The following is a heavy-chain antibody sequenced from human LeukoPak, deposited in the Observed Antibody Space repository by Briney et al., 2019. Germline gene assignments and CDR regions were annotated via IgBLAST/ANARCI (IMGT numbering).Heavy chain of an antibody. CDR2: IYYSGST. CDR3: ARQRRGYSYGYGWFDP. D-gene: IGHD5-18*01. J-gene: IGHJ5*02. V-gene: IGHV4-59*08. Sequence: SETLSLTCTVSGGSINNHYWSWIRQPPGKGLEWIGYIYYSGSTNYNPSLKSRVTISVDTSKNQFSLKLSSVTAADTAVYYCARQRRGYSYGYGWFDPWGQGTLVTVSS. CDR1: GGSINNHY.